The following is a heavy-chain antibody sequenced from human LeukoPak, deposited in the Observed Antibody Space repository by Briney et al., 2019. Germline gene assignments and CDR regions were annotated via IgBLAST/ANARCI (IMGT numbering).Heavy chain of an antibody. CDR2: IQEDGKKE. CDR3: AKDIVGGGDDY. CDR1: GFTFTKFW. V-gene: IGHV3-7*01. D-gene: IGHD2-21*02. J-gene: IGHJ4*02. Sequence: GSLRLSCEASGFTFTKFWMSWVRQAPGKGLEWVVNIQEDGKKENYVDSVRGRFTISRENAKNSNYLQMNSLRVEDTAVYYCAKDIVGGGDDYWGQGNLVIVSS.